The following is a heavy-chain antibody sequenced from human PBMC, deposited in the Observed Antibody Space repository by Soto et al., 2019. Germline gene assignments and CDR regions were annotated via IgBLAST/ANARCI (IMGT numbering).Heavy chain of an antibody. CDR2: ISAYNDDT. CDR3: ARDGFYAGSGRYSYAYSPPRYYAMDV. CDR1: GYTFTNYG. Sequence: QVQLVQSGTEVKKPGASVKVSCKTSGYTFTNYGISWVRQAPGQGLEWMGWISAYNDDTKYAQKLQGRVTMTTDTSTSTAYMELRSLRSDDTAIYYCARDGFYAGSGRYSYAYSPPRYYAMDVWAKGPRSPSP. V-gene: IGHV1-18*01. D-gene: IGHD5-18*01. J-gene: IGHJ6*02.